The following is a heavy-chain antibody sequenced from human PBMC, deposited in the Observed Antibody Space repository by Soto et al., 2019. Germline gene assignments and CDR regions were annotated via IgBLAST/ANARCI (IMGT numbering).Heavy chain of an antibody. D-gene: IGHD3-9*01. J-gene: IGHJ5*02. V-gene: IGHV1-69*04. CDR3: ARDVPLHGDIFTGYPNWFAP. CDR1: GYTFTSYD. Sequence: AAVKVSCKASGYTFTSYDINWVRQATGQGLEWMGRIIPILGIANYAQKFQGRVTITADKSTSTAYMELSSLRSEDTAVYYCARDVPLHGDIFTGYPNWFAPSGQATLVTVSS. CDR2: IIPILGIA.